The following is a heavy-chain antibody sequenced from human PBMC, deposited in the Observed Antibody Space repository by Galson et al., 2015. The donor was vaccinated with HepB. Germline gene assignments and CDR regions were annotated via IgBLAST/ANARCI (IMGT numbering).Heavy chain of an antibody. Sequence: SLRLSCAASGFTFRNYAMSWVRQAPGKGLEWVSAITPSGDNTYSADSVKGRFTISRDNSNNMLYLQMNSLRAEDAGLYFCAKGYGLFDSWGHGTMVTVS. CDR1: GFTFRNYA. D-gene: IGHD5-18*01. CDR3: AKGYGLFDS. V-gene: IGHV3-23*01. CDR2: ITPSGDNT. J-gene: IGHJ5*01.